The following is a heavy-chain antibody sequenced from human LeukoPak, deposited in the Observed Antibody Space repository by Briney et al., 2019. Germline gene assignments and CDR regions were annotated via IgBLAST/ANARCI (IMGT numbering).Heavy chain of an antibody. J-gene: IGHJ6*02. CDR1: GFTARGNY. CDR3: ARSPHGMDV. V-gene: IGHV3-66*01. Sequence: GGSLRLSCAASGFTARGNYISSGRQTPGKRLEWVSVIYSGGSTYYAESVKGRFTISRDNSKNTLYLQMNSLRAEDTAVYCCARSPHGMDVWGQGATVTVSS. CDR2: IYSGGST.